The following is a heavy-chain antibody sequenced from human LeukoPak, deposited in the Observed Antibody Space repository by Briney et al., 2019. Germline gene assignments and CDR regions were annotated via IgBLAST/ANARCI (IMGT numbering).Heavy chain of an antibody. CDR2: ISYDGSNK. CDR1: GFTFSSYA. D-gene: IGHD3-22*01. J-gene: IGHJ6*04. V-gene: IGHV3-30*04. CDR3: ARGWGWVNPYYYDSSGYYSRAATIPMDV. Sequence: PGRSLRLSCAASGFTFSSYAMHWVRQAPGKGLEWVAVISYDGSNKYYADSVKGRFTISRDNSKNTLHLQMNSLRAEDTAVYYCARGWGWVNPYYYDSSGYYSRAATIPMDVWGKGTTVTVSS.